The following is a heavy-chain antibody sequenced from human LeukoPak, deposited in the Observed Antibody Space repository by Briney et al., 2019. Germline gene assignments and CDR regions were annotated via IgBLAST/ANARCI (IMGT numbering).Heavy chain of an antibody. CDR3: ARDRIQYYYMDV. Sequence: PGGSLRLSCAASGFTFSSYAMNWVRQAPGKGLEWVSSISSSSSYIYYADSVKGRFTISRDNAKNSLYLQMNSLRAEDTAVYYCARDRIQYYYMDVWGKGTTVTVSS. CDR2: ISSSSSYI. J-gene: IGHJ6*03. CDR1: GFTFSSYA. V-gene: IGHV3-21*01.